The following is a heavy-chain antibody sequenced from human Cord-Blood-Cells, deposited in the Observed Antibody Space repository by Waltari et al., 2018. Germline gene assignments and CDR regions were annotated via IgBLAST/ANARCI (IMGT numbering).Heavy chain of an antibody. J-gene: IGHJ4*02. Sequence: QVQLQQWGAGLLKPSETLSHTCAVYGGSFSGYYWSWIRQPPGKGLEWIGEINHSGSTNYNPSLKSRVTISVDTSKNQFSLKLSSVTAADTAVYYCARGQLGRPGYWGQGTLVTVSS. CDR3: ARGQLGRPGY. CDR1: GGSFSGYY. V-gene: IGHV4-34*01. CDR2: INHSGST. D-gene: IGHD1-1*01.